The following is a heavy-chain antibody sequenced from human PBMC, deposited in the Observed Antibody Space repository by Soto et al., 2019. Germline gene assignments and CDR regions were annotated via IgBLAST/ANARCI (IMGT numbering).Heavy chain of an antibody. CDR3: AGVPHGYYTFDF. CDR2: MNPNSGNT. V-gene: IGHV1-8*01. J-gene: IGHJ4*02. D-gene: IGHD4-17*01. Sequence: QVPLVQSGAEVKKPGASVKVSCKASGYTFTSYDINWVRQATGQGLEWMGWMNPNSGNTGYEQKFQGRVTMTRNTSINTAYMEMSSLRSEHTAVYYCAGVPHGYYTFDFWGQGTLVTVSS. CDR1: GYTFTSYD.